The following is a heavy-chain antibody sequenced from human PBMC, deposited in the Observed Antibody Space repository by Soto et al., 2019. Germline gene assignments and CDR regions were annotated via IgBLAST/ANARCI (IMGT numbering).Heavy chain of an antibody. CDR3: ARGLGSY. V-gene: IGHV4-4*02. J-gene: IGHJ4*02. CDR1: GGYLYSSNW. D-gene: IGHD3-10*01. CDR2: INHSGST. Sequence: SETLSLTCDVSGGYLYSSNWWTWVRQTPGKGLEWIGEINHSGSTNYNPSLKSRVTISVDTSKNQFSLKLSSVTAADTAVYYCARGLGSYWGQGALVTVSS.